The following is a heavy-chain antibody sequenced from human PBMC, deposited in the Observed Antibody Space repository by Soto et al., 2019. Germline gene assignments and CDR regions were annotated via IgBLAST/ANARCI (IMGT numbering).Heavy chain of an antibody. V-gene: IGHV1-69*12. Sequence: QVQLLQSGAEVKKPGSSVKVSCKASGGTFSSYAISWVRQAPGQGLEWMGGIIPIFGTANYAQKFQGRVTITADESTSTAYMELSSLRSEDTAVYYCATRIVGATTLSSEYYFDYWGQGTLVTVSS. D-gene: IGHD1-26*01. CDR3: ATRIVGATTLSSEYYFDY. CDR2: IIPIFGTA. J-gene: IGHJ4*02. CDR1: GGTFSSYA.